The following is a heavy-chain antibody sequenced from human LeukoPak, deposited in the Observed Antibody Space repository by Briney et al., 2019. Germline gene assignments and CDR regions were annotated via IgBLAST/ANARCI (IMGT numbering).Heavy chain of an antibody. CDR1: GYTFTSYY. CDR2: INPSGGST. V-gene: IGHV1-46*01. CDR3: ARSSSFWSGYPILYFQH. D-gene: IGHD3-3*01. J-gene: IGHJ1*01. Sequence: ASVKVSCKASGYTFTSYYMHWVRQAPGQGLEWMGIINPSGGSTSYAQKFQGRVTMTRDTSKNQFSLKLSSVTAADTAVYYCARSSSFWSGYPILYFQHWGQGTLVTVSS.